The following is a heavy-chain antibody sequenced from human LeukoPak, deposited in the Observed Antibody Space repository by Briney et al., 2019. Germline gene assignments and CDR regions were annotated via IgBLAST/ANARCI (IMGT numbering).Heavy chain of an antibody. V-gene: IGHV1-18*04. CDR2: ISAYNGNT. J-gene: IGHJ6*02. Sequence: ASVKVSCKASGYTFTSYGISWVRQAPGQGLEWMGWISAYNGNTNYAQKLQGRVTMTTDTSTSTAYMELRSLRSDDTAVYYCARDLIAAAGPLYYYYYGMDVWGQGTLVTVSS. CDR3: ARDLIAAAGPLYYYYYGMDV. CDR1: GYTFTSYG. D-gene: IGHD6-13*01.